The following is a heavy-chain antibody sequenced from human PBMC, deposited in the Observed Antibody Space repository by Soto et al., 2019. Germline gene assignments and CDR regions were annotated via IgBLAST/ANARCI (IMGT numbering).Heavy chain of an antibody. CDR3: AILKGSH. D-gene: IGHD3-10*01. CDR2: ISTYNGKI. Sequence: ASVKVSCKASGYTFTSYGISWVRQAPGQGLEWMGWISTYNGKINYAQNLQGRVTMTTDTSTSTVYMELRSLRSDDTAVYYCAILKGSHRGQGTLVTAPQ. V-gene: IGHV1-18*01. J-gene: IGHJ4*02. CDR1: GYTFTSYG.